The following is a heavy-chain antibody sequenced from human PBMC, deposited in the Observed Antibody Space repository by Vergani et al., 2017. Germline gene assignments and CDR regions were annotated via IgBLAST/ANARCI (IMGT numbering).Heavy chain of an antibody. D-gene: IGHD6-6*01. CDR2: IYDSRNN. J-gene: IGHJ3*02. CDR3: ARHLRQLARNDVFDI. V-gene: IGHV4-39*01. CDR1: GMSISNNNYY. Sequence: QLQLQESSPRLVKPSETLSLTCSLSGMSISNNNYYWGWIRQPPGKGLEWIGSIYDSRNNNYSPSLKSRVSISVDTSKNQFSLNLTSVTAADTAVYYCARHLRQLARNDVFDIWGHGTLVTVSS.